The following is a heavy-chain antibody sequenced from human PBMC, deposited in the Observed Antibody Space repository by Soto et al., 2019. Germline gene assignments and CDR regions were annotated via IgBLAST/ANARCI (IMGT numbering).Heavy chain of an antibody. V-gene: IGHV3-11*01. D-gene: IGHD3-22*01. Sequence: GGSLRLSCAASLFSFSDYYMSWIRQAPGKGLEWISYISDSGKTTFYAGSVRGRFTISRDNARNSLYLQMNNLRVEDTAVYYCATLTKDDSMIVTEAHYFDYWGQGTLVTVSS. J-gene: IGHJ4*02. CDR2: ISDSGKTT. CDR1: LFSFSDYY. CDR3: ATLTKDDSMIVTEAHYFDY.